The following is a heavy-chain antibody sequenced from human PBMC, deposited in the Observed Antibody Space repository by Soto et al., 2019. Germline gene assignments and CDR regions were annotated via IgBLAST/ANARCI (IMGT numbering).Heavy chain of an antibody. CDR3: ARVRGYYFDC. Sequence: QVQLVQSGAEVKKPGASVKVSCKASGYTFNNHGINWVRQAPGQGIEWRGWISANGINTHYAQNLQSRVTMTTDTSTSTAYMELRSLRSDDSAVYYCARVRGYYFDCWGQGTLVTVSS. CDR1: GYTFNNHG. D-gene: IGHD1-26*01. CDR2: ISANGINT. V-gene: IGHV1-18*01. J-gene: IGHJ4*02.